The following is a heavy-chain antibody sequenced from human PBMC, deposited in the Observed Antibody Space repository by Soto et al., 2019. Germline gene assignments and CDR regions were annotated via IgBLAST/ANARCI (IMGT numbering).Heavy chain of an antibody. CDR1: GGSISSSDW. V-gene: IGHV4-4*02. Sequence: SETLSLTCAVSGGSISSSDWWSWVRQPPGKGLEWIGEIYHSGSTNYNPSLKSRVTISVDTSKNQFSLKLSSVTAADTAVYYCARDGQQLSFDYWGQGTLVTVSS. D-gene: IGHD6-13*01. CDR2: IYHSGST. J-gene: IGHJ4*02. CDR3: ARDGQQLSFDY.